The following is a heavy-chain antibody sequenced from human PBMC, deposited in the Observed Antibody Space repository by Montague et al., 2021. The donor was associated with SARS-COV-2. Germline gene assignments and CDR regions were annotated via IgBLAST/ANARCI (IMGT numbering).Heavy chain of an antibody. CDR1: TDSFSGYY. Sequence: SETLSLTCAVYTDSFSGYYWSWIRQSPGKGLEWIGEITHSGSPNHNPSLQSRVTISVDKSKKQVSLKLRPLTAADTAVYYCARGADYDFWSGFLRYKWFGPWGQGTPVIVSS. CDR3: ARGADYDFWSGFLRYKWFGP. D-gene: IGHD3-3*01. CDR2: ITHSGSP. J-gene: IGHJ5*02. V-gene: IGHV4-34*01.